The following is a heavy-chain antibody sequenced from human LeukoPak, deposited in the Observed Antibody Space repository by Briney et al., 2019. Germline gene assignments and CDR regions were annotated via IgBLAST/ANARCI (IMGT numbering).Heavy chain of an antibody. CDR3: ARDRYTMVRGVRVRLAQ. CDR2: IYSGGST. V-gene: IGHV3-66*01. J-gene: IGHJ4*02. D-gene: IGHD3-10*01. Sequence: GGSLRLSCAASGFTVSSNYMSWVRQAPGKGLEWVSVIYSGGSTYYADSVKGRFTISGDNSKNTLYLQMNSLRAEDTAVYYCARDRYTMVRGVRVRLAQWGQGTLVTVSS. CDR1: GFTVSSNY.